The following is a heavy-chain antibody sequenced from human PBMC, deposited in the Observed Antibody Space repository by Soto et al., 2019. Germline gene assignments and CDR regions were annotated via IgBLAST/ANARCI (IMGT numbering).Heavy chain of an antibody. CDR2: IYYSGST. Sequence: SETLSLTCTVSGGSISSYYWSWIRQPPGKGLEWIGYIYYSGSTNYNPSLKSRVTISVDTSKNQFSLKLSSVTAADTAVYYCARVGVGRWFGEFFEPSFDDWGKGTLVTVSS. J-gene: IGHJ4*02. CDR3: ARVGVGRWFGEFFEPSFDD. CDR1: GGSISSYY. D-gene: IGHD3-10*01. V-gene: IGHV4-59*01.